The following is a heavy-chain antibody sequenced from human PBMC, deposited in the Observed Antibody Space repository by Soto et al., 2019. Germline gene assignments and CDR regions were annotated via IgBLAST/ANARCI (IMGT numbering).Heavy chain of an antibody. V-gene: IGHV3-33*01. CDR3: ARAGGTTVTGLWHFDS. Sequence: GGSLRLSCEASGFTFNTYSMHWVRQPPGKGLEWLAAIWYDGTQKYYADSVKGRFIISRDNSKETLYLEMNSLRAEDTAGYYCARAGGTTVTGLWHFDSWGQGTLVTVSS. CDR2: IWYDGTQK. J-gene: IGHJ4*02. D-gene: IGHD4-17*01. CDR1: GFTFNTYS.